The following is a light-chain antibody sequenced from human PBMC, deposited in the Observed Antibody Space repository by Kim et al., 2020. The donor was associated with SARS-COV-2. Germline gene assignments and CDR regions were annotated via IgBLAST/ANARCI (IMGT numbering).Light chain of an antibody. V-gene: IGLV3-1*01. CDR2: QDS. CDR1: KLGDKY. CDR3: QAWDSSTVV. Sequence: SYELTQPPSVSVSPGQTASITCSGAKLGDKYACWYQQKPGQSPLLVIYQDSKRPSGIPERFSGSNSGNTATLTISGTQAMDEADYYCQAWDSSTVVFGGG. J-gene: IGLJ2*01.